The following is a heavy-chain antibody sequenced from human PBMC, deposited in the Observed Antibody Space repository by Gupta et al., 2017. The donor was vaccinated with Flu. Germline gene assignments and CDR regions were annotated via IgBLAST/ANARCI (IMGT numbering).Heavy chain of an antibody. CDR3: ARCDRASGSRTNNWFDP. V-gene: IGHV4-34*01. J-gene: IGHJ5*02. CDR2: INHSGST. D-gene: IGHD5-12*01. Sequence: QVQLQQWGAGLLKPSETLSLTCAVYGGSFSGYYWRWIRQPPGKGLEWVGEINHSGSTNYNPSLKSRVTISVDTSKNQFSLKLSSVTAADTAVYYCARCDRASGSRTNNWFDPWGQGTLVTVSS. CDR1: GGSFSGYY.